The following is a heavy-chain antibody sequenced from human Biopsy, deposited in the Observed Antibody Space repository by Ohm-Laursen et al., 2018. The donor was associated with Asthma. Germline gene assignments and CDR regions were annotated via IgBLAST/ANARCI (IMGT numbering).Heavy chain of an antibody. CDR2: ISSSSSTI. CDR3: ARPRWGPYGY. CDR1: GFTFSSYS. J-gene: IGHJ4*02. D-gene: IGHD4-17*01. Sequence: GSLRLSCTASGFTFSSYSMNWVRQAPGKGLEWVSYISSSSSTIYYADSVKGRFTISGDNAKNSLYLQMNSLRDEDTAVYYCARPRWGPYGYWGQGTLVTVSS. V-gene: IGHV3-48*02.